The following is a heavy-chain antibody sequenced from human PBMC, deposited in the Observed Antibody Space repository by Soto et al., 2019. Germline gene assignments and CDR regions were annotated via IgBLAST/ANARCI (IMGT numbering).Heavy chain of an antibody. J-gene: IGHJ4*02. V-gene: IGHV3-23*01. CDR2: ISGSGGST. CDR1: GFTFSSYA. D-gene: IGHD2-2*01. CDR3: AKHRYCSSTSCFPGNYYFDY. Sequence: LRLSCAASGFTFSSYAMSWVRQAPGKGLEWVSAISGSGGSTYYADPVKGRFTISRDNSKNTLYLQMNSLRAEDTAVYYCAKHRYCSSTSCFPGNYYFDYWGQGTLVTVSS.